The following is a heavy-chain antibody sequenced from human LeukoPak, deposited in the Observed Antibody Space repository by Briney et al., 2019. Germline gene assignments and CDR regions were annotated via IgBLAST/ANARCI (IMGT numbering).Heavy chain of an antibody. Sequence: VASVKVSCKASGYTFTGYDINWVRQATGQGLEWMGWMNPNSGNTGYAQKFQGRVTITRNTSISTAYMELSSLRSEDTAVYYCARGATYYDFWSGYYPIDYYYYYMDVWGKGATVTVSS. CDR3: ARGATYYDFWSGYYPIDYYYYYMDV. D-gene: IGHD3-3*01. CDR2: MNPNSGNT. V-gene: IGHV1-8*03. J-gene: IGHJ6*03. CDR1: GYTFTGYD.